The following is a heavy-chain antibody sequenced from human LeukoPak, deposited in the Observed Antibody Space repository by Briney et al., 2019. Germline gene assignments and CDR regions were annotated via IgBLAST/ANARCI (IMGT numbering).Heavy chain of an antibody. D-gene: IGHD3-22*01. CDR3: ARGGAYYDSSGLDY. Sequence: GSLRLSCAASGFTFSTYLMHWVRQAPGKGLVWVSRINTDGSITTYADSVKGRFTISRDNAKNTLYLQMNSLRAEDTAVYYCARGGAYYDSSGLDYWGQGTLVTVSS. V-gene: IGHV3-74*03. J-gene: IGHJ4*02. CDR2: INTDGSIT. CDR1: GFTFSTYL.